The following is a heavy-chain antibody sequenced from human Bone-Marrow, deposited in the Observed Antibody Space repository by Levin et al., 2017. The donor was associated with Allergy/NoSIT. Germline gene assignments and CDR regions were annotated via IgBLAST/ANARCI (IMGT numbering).Heavy chain of an antibody. CDR2: IFHSGST. Sequence: SQTLSLTCTVSGDSISNSYWSWIRQPPGKGLEWIGNIFHSGSTNYNPSLKRRVTPSCDTSNNQISLKLSSVTAADTAFYYCARDVLRSSGWYGFDDWGQGTLVTVSS. CDR3: ARDVLRSSGWYGFDD. CDR1: GDSISNSY. D-gene: IGHD6-19*01. J-gene: IGHJ4*02. V-gene: IGHV4-59*01.